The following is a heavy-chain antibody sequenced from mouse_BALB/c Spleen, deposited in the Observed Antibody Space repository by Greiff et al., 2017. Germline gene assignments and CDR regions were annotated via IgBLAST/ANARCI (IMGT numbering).Heavy chain of an antibody. CDR2: ISYSGST. Sequence: EVKLMESGPGLVKPSQSLSLTCTVTGYSITSDYAWNWIRQFPGNKLEWMGYISYSGSTSYNPSLKSRISITRDTSKNQFFLQLNSVTTEDTATYYCARGRYGNSFAYWGQGTLVTVSA. D-gene: IGHD2-10*02. CDR1: GYSITSDYA. J-gene: IGHJ3*01. V-gene: IGHV3-2*02. CDR3: ARGRYGNSFAY.